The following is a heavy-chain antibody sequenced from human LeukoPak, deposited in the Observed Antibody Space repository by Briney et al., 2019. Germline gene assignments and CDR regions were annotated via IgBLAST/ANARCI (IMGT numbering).Heavy chain of an antibody. CDR2: IIPIFGTA. CDR3: AGIVGAIRGAFQH. CDR1: GGTFSSYA. J-gene: IGHJ1*01. Sequence: SVKVSCKASGGTFSSYAISWVRQAPGQGLEWMGGIIPIFGTANYAQKFQGRVTITTDESTSTAYMELSSLRSEDTAVYYCAGIVGAIRGAFQHWGQGTLVTVSS. V-gene: IGHV1-69*05. D-gene: IGHD1-26*01.